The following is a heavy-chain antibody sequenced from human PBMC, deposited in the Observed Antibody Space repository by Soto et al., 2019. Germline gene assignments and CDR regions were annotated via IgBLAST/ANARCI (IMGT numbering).Heavy chain of an antibody. CDR1: GGSISSSSYY. V-gene: IGHV4-39*01. Sequence: SETLSLTCTVSGGSISSSSYYWGWIRQPPGKGLEWIGSIYYSGSTYYNPSLKSRVTISVDTSKNQFSLKLSSVTAADTAVYYCARHITIFGVVITTSNWFDPWGQGTLVTVSS. J-gene: IGHJ5*02. CDR3: ARHITIFGVVITTSNWFDP. D-gene: IGHD3-3*01. CDR2: IYYSGST.